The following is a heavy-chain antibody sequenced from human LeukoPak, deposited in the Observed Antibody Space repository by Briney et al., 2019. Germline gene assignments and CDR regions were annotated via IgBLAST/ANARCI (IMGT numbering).Heavy chain of an antibody. V-gene: IGHV4-30-4*01. CDR3: AREGDCSSTSCHRYYFDY. J-gene: IGHJ4*02. D-gene: IGHD2-2*01. CDR2: IYYSGST. CDR1: GGSISSGDYY. Sequence: SETLSLTCTVSGGSISSGDYYWSWIRQPPGKGLEWIGYIYYSGSTYYNPSLKSRVTISVDTSKNQFSLKLSSVTAADTAVYYCAREGDCSSTSCHRYYFDYWGQGALVTVSS.